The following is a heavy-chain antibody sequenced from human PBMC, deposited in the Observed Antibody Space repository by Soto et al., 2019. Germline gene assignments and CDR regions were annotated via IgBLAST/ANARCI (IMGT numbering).Heavy chain of an antibody. Sequence: GGSLRLSCAASGFTFSDYYMSWIRQAPGKGLEWVSYISSSGSTIYYADSVKGRFTISRDNAKNSLYLQMNSLRAEDTAVYYCAREKVDFWSGYLGWFDPWGQGTLVTVSS. CDR1: GFTFSDYY. CDR3: AREKVDFWSGYLGWFDP. D-gene: IGHD3-3*01. V-gene: IGHV3-11*01. J-gene: IGHJ5*02. CDR2: ISSSGSTI.